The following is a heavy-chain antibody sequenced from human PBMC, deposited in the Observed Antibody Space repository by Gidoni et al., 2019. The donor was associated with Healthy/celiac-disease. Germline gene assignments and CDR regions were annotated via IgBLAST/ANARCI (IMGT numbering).Heavy chain of an antibody. D-gene: IGHD2-15*01. CDR3: AGNNVVVVAATPSL. Sequence: EVPLLESGRGLVQPGGSLSLSYAASGFPLRSHDMSWVRQAPGKGLEWVSEMSGSGGSTYYADSVKGRFTSSRDNAKNKLYRKMNSLRAEDTAVYYCAGNNVVVVAATPSLWGQGTLVTVSS. V-gene: IGHV3-23*01. J-gene: IGHJ4*02. CDR1: GFPLRSHD. CDR2: MSGSGGST.